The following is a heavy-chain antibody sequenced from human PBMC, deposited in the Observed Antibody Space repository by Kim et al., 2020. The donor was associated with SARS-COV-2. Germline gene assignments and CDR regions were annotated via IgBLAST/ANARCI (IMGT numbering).Heavy chain of an antibody. CDR2: IYYSGST. Sequence: SETLSLTCTVSGGSISSYYWTWIRQPPGKGLEWIGYIYYSGSTNYNPSLKSRVTMSVDTSKNQFSLKLRSVTAADTAVYYCARVSHYYDGSGSYYGPYQFDYWGQGTLITVSS. CDR3: ARVSHYYDGSGSYYGPYQFDY. D-gene: IGHD3-22*01. V-gene: IGHV4-59*01. J-gene: IGHJ4*02. CDR1: GGSISSYY.